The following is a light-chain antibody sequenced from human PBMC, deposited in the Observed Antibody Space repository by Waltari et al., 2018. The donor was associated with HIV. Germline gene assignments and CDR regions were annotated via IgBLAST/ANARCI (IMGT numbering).Light chain of an antibody. J-gene: IGKJ2*01. V-gene: IGKV1-5*03. CDR3: QQYNSYPYT. CDR2: KAS. CDR1: QRISSW. Sequence: IQMTQPHSTLSPSGGDRVTVTCRASQRISSWLAWYQQKPGKAPNLMIYKASSLESGVPSRFSGSGSGTEFTLTISSLQPDDFATYYCQQYNSYPYTFGQGTKLEIK.